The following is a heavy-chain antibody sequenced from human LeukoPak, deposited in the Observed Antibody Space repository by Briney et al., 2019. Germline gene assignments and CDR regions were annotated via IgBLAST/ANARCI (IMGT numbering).Heavy chain of an antibody. D-gene: IGHD6-19*01. Sequence: SVKVSCKASGGTFSSYAISWVRQASGQGLEWMGRIIPILGIANYAQKFQGRVTITADKSTSTAYMELSSLRSEDTAVYYCARSVAGTDYFDYWGQGTLATVSS. CDR2: IIPILGIA. J-gene: IGHJ4*02. CDR3: ARSVAGTDYFDY. V-gene: IGHV1-69*04. CDR1: GGTFSSYA.